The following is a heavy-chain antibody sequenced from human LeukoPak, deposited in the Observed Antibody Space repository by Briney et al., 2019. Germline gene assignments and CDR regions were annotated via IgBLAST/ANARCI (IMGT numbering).Heavy chain of an antibody. J-gene: IGHJ3*02. CDR3: ARDKGDSSGYSFDI. CDR2: INPNSGGT. V-gene: IGHV1-2*02. CDR1: GYTFTGYY. D-gene: IGHD3-22*01. Sequence: ASVKVSCKASGYTFTGYYMHWVRQAPGQGLEWMGWINPNSGGTNYAQKFQGRVTMTRDTSISTAYMELSRLRSDDAAVYYCARDKGDSSGYSFDIWGQGTMVTVSS.